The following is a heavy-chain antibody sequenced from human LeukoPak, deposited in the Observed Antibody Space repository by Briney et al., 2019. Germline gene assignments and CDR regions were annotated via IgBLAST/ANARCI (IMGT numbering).Heavy chain of an antibody. V-gene: IGHV3-23*01. Sequence: PGGSLRLSCAASGFTFSSYAMSWVRQAPGKGLEWVSAISGSGGSTYYADSVKGRFTISRDNSKNTLYLQMNSLRAEDTAVYYCASYSGSHPPQSAFDYWGQGTLVTVSS. CDR3: ASYSGSHPPQSAFDY. J-gene: IGHJ4*02. D-gene: IGHD1-26*01. CDR1: GFTFSSYA. CDR2: ISGSGGST.